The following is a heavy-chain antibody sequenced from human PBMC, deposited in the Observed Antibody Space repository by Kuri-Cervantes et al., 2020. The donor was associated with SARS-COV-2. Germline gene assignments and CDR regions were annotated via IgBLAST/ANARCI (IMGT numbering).Heavy chain of an antibody. Sequence: ESLKISCTVSGGSISSYYWSWIRQPPGKGLEWIGENYHSGSTNYNPSLKGRVTISVDKSKNLFSLKLSSVTAADTAVYYCARVREHYYDSSGYPDYWGQGTLVTVSS. CDR3: ARVREHYYDSSGYPDY. CDR1: GGSISSYY. D-gene: IGHD3-22*01. CDR2: NYHSGST. V-gene: IGHV4-59*12. J-gene: IGHJ4*02.